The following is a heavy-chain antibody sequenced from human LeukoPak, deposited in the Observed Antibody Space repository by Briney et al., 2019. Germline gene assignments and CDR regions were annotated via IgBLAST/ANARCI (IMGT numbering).Heavy chain of an antibody. CDR1: GGSISSYY. CDR2: IHYSGST. D-gene: IGHD3-3*01. V-gene: IGHV4-59*01. CDR3: ARSSGKWSRDYYYRYMDV. Sequence: PSETLSLTCTVSGGSISSYYWSWIRQPPGKGLEWIGYIHYSGSTTYNPSLKSRVTISVDTSKNQFSLKLSSVTAADTAVYYCARSSGKWSRDYYYRYMDVWGRGTTVTISS. J-gene: IGHJ6*03.